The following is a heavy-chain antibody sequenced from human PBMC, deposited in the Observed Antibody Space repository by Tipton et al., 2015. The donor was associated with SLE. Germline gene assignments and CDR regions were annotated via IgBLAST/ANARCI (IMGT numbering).Heavy chain of an antibody. CDR3: ATGGLLYYYYGMDV. CDR1: GGSISSHY. J-gene: IGHJ6*02. CDR2: IYYSGST. Sequence: LRLSCTVSGGSISSHYWSWIRQPPGKGLEWIGYIYYSGSTNYNPSLKSRVTISVDTSKNQFSLKLSSVTAADTAVYYCATGGLLYYYYGMDVWGQGTTVTVSS. V-gene: IGHV4-59*11. D-gene: IGHD3-16*01.